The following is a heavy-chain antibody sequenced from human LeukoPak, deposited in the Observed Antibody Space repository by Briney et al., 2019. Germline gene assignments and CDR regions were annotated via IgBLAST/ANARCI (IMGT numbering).Heavy chain of an antibody. CDR3: ARHGSYASRYYFDY. V-gene: IGHV4-59*08. CDR1: GGSISSYY. CDR2: IYYSGST. Sequence: SETLSLTYTVSGGSISSYYWSWIRQPPGKGLEWIGYIYYSGSTNYNPSLKSRVTISVDTSKNQFSLKLSSVTAADTAVYYCARHGSYASRYYFDYWGQGTLVTVSS. J-gene: IGHJ4*02. D-gene: IGHD2-2*03.